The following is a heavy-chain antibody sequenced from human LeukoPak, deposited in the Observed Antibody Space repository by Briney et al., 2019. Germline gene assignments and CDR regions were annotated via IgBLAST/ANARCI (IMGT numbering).Heavy chain of an antibody. Sequence: PSETLSLTCIVSGGSISTSAYYWGWIRQPSGEGLQWIGSIYYSGNTYYNSSLKSRVTISVDTSKNQFSLKLSSVTAADTAVYYCARRPRRLLPTPSCFDIWGQGTMVTVSS. V-gene: IGHV4-39*01. D-gene: IGHD3-22*01. CDR1: GGSISTSAYY. CDR3: ARRPRRLLPTPSCFDI. CDR2: IYYSGNT. J-gene: IGHJ3*02.